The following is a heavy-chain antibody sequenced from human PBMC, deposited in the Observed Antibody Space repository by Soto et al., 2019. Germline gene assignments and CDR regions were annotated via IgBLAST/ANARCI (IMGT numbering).Heavy chain of an antibody. CDR1: GGSISSPNW. V-gene: IGHV4-4*02. CDR2: IYHSGST. Sequence: QFRLQESGPGLVKPSGTLSLTCTVSGGSISSPNWLSWVRQSPAKGLEWIGEIYHSGSTNYNPSLQSRVTISVDKSNNRFSLKLTSVTPADTAVYYCAREWGTERIKTDFVLWGQGTMVTVSS. J-gene: IGHJ3*01. CDR3: AREWGTERIKTDFVL. D-gene: IGHD3-16*01.